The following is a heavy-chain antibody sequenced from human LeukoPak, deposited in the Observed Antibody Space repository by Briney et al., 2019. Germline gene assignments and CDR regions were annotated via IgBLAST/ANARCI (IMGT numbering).Heavy chain of an antibody. V-gene: IGHV3-30*03. J-gene: IGHJ4*02. D-gene: IGHD3-3*01. CDR1: GFYFSSFG. Sequence: PGGSLRLSCAASGFYFSSFGMHWVRQVPGKGLEWVALISYDGSNEYYAEPVKGRFTISRDNSKNTLFLQMNSLRVEDTAVYYCVGGYYYFDYWGPGTLVTVSS. CDR3: VGGYYYFDY. CDR2: ISYDGSNE.